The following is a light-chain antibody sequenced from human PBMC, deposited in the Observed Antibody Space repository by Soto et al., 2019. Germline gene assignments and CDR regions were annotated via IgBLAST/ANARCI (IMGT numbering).Light chain of an antibody. CDR3: QQRSTWPLT. J-gene: IGKJ4*01. V-gene: IGKV3-11*01. Sequence: IVLTQSPATLSLSPGEGATLSCRASQSVSSYLAWYQQKPGQAPRLLIYDASNRATGIPARFSGSGSGTDFTLSISSLEPEDFAVYYCQQRSTWPLTFGGGTKVDIK. CDR2: DAS. CDR1: QSVSSY.